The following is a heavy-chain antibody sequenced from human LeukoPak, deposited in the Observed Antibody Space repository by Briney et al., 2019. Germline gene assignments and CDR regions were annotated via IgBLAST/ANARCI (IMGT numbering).Heavy chain of an antibody. CDR2: IKPNSGDT. CDR3: ARVFGRQLPDY. V-gene: IGHV1-2*02. CDR1: GYAFTGYY. D-gene: IGHD1-26*01. Sequence: GASVKVSCKASGYAFTGYYVHWVRQAPGQGLEWMGWIKPNSGDTNYAQKFQGRVTMTRDTSISTAYVDLSRLRSDDTAVYYCARVFGRQLPDYWGQGTLVTVSS. J-gene: IGHJ4*02.